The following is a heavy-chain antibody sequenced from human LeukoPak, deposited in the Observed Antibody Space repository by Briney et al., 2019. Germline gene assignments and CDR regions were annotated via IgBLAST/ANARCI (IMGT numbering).Heavy chain of an antibody. J-gene: IGHJ3*02. CDR1: GFTFSSYS. Sequence: GGSLRLSCAAPGFTFSSYSMNWVRQAPGKGLEWVSSISSSSSYIYYADSVKGRFTISRDNAKNSLYLQMNSLRAEDTAVYYCARDGMVRGVDAFDIWGQGTMVTVSS. CDR3: ARDGMVRGVDAFDI. CDR2: ISSSSSYI. D-gene: IGHD3-10*01. V-gene: IGHV3-21*01.